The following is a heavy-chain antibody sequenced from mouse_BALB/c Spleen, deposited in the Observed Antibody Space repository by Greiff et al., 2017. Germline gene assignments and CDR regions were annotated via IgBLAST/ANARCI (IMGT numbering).Heavy chain of an antibody. Sequence: VQLQQSGAELVRPGASVKMSCTASGFNIKDYYMHWVKQRPEQGLEWIGWIDPENGDTDYAPKFQGKATMTADTSSNTAYLQLSSLTSEDTAVYYCEAGGTTATDYWGQGTTLTVSS. CDR1: GFNIKDYY. V-gene: IGHV14-4*02. CDR2: IDPENGDT. J-gene: IGHJ2*01. D-gene: IGHD1-2*01. CDR3: EAGGTTATDY.